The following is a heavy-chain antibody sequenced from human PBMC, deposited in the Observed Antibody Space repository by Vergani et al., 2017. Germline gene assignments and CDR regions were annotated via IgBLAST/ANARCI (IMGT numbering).Heavy chain of an antibody. Sequence: QVQLVQSGAEVKKPGASVKVSCKASGYTFTSYDINWVRQATGQGLEWMGYINPNNGDTGSAQKFRGRVTMTTDTSISTAYLELSSLRSEDTAVYYCARQWYTYARPNYYYCMDVWGKGTTVTVSS. CDR2: INPNNGDT. CDR1: GYTFTSYD. J-gene: IGHJ6*03. CDR3: ARQWYTYARPNYYYCMDV. D-gene: IGHD5-18*01. V-gene: IGHV1-8*01.